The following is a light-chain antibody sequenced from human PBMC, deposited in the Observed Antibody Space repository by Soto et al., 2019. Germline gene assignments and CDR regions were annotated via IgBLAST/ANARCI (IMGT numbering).Light chain of an antibody. V-gene: IGLV2-8*01. CDR1: SSDVGGYNY. J-gene: IGLJ2*01. CDR2: VVN. CDR3: SSYAGSNNLV. Sequence: QSVLTQPPSASGSPGQSVTISCTGTSSDVGGYNYVSWYQQHPGKAPKLMIYVVNKRPSGVPDRFSGSKSGNTAPLTVSGLQAEDEADYYCSSYAGSNNLVFGGGTKLTVL.